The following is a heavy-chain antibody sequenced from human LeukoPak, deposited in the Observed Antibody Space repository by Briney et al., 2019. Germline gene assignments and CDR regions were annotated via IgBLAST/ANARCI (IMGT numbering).Heavy chain of an antibody. CDR3: ARMASGSYYEDY. V-gene: IGHV3-21*01. CDR1: GFTFSSYS. D-gene: IGHD1-26*01. Sequence: GGSLRLSCAASGFTFSSYSMNWVRQAPGKGLEWVSSISSSSSYLYYADPVKGRFTISRDNAKNSLYLQMNSLRAEDTAVYYCARMASGSYYEDYWGQGTLVTVSS. J-gene: IGHJ4*02. CDR2: ISSSSSYL.